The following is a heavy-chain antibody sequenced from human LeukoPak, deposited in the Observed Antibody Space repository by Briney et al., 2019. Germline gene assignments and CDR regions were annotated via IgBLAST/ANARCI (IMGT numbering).Heavy chain of an antibody. J-gene: IGHJ6*03. Sequence: GASVKVSCKASGYTFTSYYMHWVRQAPGQGLEWMGWINPNSGGTNYAQKFQGRVTMTRDTSISTAYMELSRLRSDDTAVYYCARDAITGGYDFWSGDYYYYYMDVWGKGTTVTVSS. CDR1: GYTFTSYY. CDR3: ARDAITGGYDFWSGDYYYYYMDV. V-gene: IGHV1-2*02. CDR2: INPNSGGT. D-gene: IGHD3-3*01.